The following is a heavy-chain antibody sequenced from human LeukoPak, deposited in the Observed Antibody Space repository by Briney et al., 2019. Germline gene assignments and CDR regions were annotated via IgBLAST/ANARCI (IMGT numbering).Heavy chain of an antibody. CDR1: EFAFSNYW. CDR3: ARGLYEQQLVSDY. D-gene: IGHD6-13*01. J-gene: IGHJ4*02. Sequence: GGSLRLSCAASEFAFSNYWMTWVRQAPGMGLEWVGNIRPDGSDKYYGDSVKGRFTISRDNAKNSLYLQMNSLRAEDTAVYYCARGLYEQQLVSDYWGQGTLVTVSS. CDR2: IRPDGSDK. V-gene: IGHV3-7*01.